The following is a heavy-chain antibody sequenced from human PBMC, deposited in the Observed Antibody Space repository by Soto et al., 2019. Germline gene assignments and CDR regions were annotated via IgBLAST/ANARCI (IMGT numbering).Heavy chain of an antibody. CDR3: ARLIYSYGFWYFDY. J-gene: IGHJ4*02. CDR1: GGSIISYY. V-gene: IGHV4-59*01. Sequence: SETLSLTCTVSGGSIISYYWSWIRQPPGKGLEWIGYIYYSGSTNYNPSLKSRVTISVDTSKNQFSLKLSSVTAADTAVYYCARLIYSYGFWYFDYWGQGTLVTVSS. D-gene: IGHD5-18*01. CDR2: IYYSGST.